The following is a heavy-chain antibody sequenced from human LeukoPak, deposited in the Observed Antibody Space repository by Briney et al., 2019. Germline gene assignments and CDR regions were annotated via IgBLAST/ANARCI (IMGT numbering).Heavy chain of an antibody. CDR2: ISASGGYT. CDR3: AKEAGSGWSYFDS. V-gene: IGHV3-23*01. CDR1: GFTFSSYG. J-gene: IGHJ4*02. Sequence: GGSLRLSCAASGFTFSSYGMSWVRQAPGKGLEWVSGISASGGYTYYADSVRGRFTVSRHSSKNTLYLQLNSLRAEDTAVYSCAKEAGSGWSYFDSWGQGTLVTVSS. D-gene: IGHD6-19*01.